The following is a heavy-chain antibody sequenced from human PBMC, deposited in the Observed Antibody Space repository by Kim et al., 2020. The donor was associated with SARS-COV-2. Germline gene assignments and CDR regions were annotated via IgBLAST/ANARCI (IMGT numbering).Heavy chain of an antibody. J-gene: IGHJ4*02. D-gene: IGHD3-10*01. CDR1: GGSISSGGYY. CDR3: ARGKYYYGSGSYAPFDY. CDR2: IYYSGST. Sequence: SETLSLTCTVSGGSISSGGYYWSWIRQHPGKGLEWIGYIYYSGSTYYNPSLKSRVTISVDTSKNQFSLKLSSVTAADTAVYYCARGKYYYGSGSYAPFDYWGQGTLVTVSS. V-gene: IGHV4-31*03.